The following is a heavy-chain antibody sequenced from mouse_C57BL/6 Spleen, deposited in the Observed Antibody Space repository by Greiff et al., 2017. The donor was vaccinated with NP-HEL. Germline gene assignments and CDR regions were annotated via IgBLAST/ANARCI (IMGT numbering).Heavy chain of an antibody. V-gene: IGHV1-19*01. CDR3: ARGGILRRYFDV. CDR1: GYTFTDYY. D-gene: IGHD1-1*01. CDR2: INPYNGGT. J-gene: IGHJ1*03. Sequence: EVQLQQSGPVLVKPGASVKMSCKASGYTFTDYYMNWVKQSHGKSLEWIGVINPYNGGTSYNQKFKGKATLTVDQSSSTAYMELNSLTSEDSAVYYCARGGILRRYFDVWGTGTTVTVSS.